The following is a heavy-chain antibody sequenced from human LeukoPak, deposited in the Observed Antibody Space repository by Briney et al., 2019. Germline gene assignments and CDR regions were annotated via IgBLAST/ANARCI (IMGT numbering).Heavy chain of an antibody. CDR3: ARAVITIFGVGIPNYYYYMDV. CDR1: GGSISSYY. D-gene: IGHD3-3*01. CDR2: IYYIGST. J-gene: IGHJ6*03. V-gene: IGHV4-59*08. Sequence: SETLSLTCTVSGGSISSYYWSWIRQPPGKGLEWIGYIYYIGSTNYNPSLKSRVTISVDTSKSQFSLKLSSVTAADTAVYYCARAVITIFGVGIPNYYYYMDVWGKGTTVTVSS.